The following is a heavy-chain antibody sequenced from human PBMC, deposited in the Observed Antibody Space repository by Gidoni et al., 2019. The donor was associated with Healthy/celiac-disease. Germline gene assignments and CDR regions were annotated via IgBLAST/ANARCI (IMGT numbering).Heavy chain of an antibody. CDR3: ARKPGPENCSSTSCYSEGEEGGYYFDY. J-gene: IGHJ4*02. CDR2: INHSGST. Sequence: QVQLQQWGAGLLKPSETLSLTCAVYGGSFSGYYWSWIRQPPGKGLEWIGEINHSGSTNYNPSLKSRVTISVDTSKNQFSLKLSSVTAADTAVYYCARKPGPENCSSTSCYSEGEEGGYYFDYWGQGTLVTVSS. D-gene: IGHD2-2*02. V-gene: IGHV4-34*01. CDR1: GGSFSGYY.